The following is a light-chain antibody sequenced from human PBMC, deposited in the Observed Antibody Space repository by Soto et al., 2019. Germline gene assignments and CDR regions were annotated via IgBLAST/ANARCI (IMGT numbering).Light chain of an antibody. V-gene: IGKV1-5*01. CDR1: KTISSR. Sequence: DIQMTQSPSTLSASIGDRVTITCRASKTISSRLAWYQQKPGKAPKFLIYDASSLESGVPSRFSGSGSGTEFTLTISSLQPDDFATYYCQQYNDYSRTFGQGTKVDIK. CDR3: QQYNDYSRT. CDR2: DAS. J-gene: IGKJ1*01.